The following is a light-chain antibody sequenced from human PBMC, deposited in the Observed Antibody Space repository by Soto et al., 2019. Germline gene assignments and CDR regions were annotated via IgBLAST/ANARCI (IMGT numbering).Light chain of an antibody. CDR3: CSYAGYSTPYV. CDR1: SSDVGSYNL. CDR2: EGS. V-gene: IGLV2-23*01. J-gene: IGLJ1*01. Sequence: QSALTQPASVSGSPGQSITISCTGTSSDVGSYNLVSWYQQPPGEAPKLMIYEGSKRPSGVSNRFSGSKSGNTASLTISGLQAEDEADYYCCSYAGYSTPYVFGTGTKLTVL.